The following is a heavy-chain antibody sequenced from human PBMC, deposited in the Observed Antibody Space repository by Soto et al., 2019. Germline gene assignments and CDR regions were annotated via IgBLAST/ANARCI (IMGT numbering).Heavy chain of an antibody. J-gene: IGHJ4*02. Sequence: QVQLQQWGAGLLKPSETLSLTCAVYGGSFSGYYWSWIRQPPGKGLEWIGEINHSGSTNYNPSLKRRVTISVDTSKNQFSLKLSSVTAADTAVYYCARGPADYDFWSGYYTLDYWGQGTLVTVSS. D-gene: IGHD3-3*01. CDR3: ARGPADYDFWSGYYTLDY. V-gene: IGHV4-34*01. CDR2: INHSGST. CDR1: GGSFSGYY.